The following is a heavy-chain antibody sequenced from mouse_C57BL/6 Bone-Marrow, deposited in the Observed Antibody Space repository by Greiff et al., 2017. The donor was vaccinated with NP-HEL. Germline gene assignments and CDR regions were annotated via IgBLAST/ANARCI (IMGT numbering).Heavy chain of an antibody. CDR1: GFTFSSYG. J-gene: IGHJ1*03. CDR2: ISSGGSYT. CDR3: ARHLVYSNYRYFDV. D-gene: IGHD2-5*01. Sequence: EVQLVESGGDLVKPGGSLKLSCAASGFTFSSYGMSWVRQTPDKRLEWVATISSGGSYTYYPDSVKGRFTISRDNAKNTLYLQMSSLKSEDTAMYYCARHLVYSNYRYFDVWGTGTTVTVSS. V-gene: IGHV5-6*01.